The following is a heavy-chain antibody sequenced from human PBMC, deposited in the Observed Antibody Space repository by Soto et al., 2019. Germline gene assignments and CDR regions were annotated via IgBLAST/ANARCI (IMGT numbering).Heavy chain of an antibody. CDR2: IYYSGST. CDR3: ARNDVGQLDY. D-gene: IGHD1-1*01. J-gene: IGHJ4*02. CDR1: GGSISSYY. V-gene: IGHV4-59*01. Sequence: QVQLQESGPGLVKPSETLSLTCTVSGGSISSYYWSWIRQPPGKGLEWIGYIYYSGSTNYNPSLKSRVSISVDTSKNQFSLKLSSVTAADTAVYYCARNDVGQLDYWGQGTLVTVSS.